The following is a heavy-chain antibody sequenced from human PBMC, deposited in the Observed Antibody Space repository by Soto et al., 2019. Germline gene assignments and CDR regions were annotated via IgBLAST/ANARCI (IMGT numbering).Heavy chain of an antibody. V-gene: IGHV1-24*01. CDR2: FDPEDGET. CDR1: GYTLTELS. CDR3: ASFEGYCSSTSCYTGYYGMDV. Sequence: ASVKVSCKVSGYTLTELSMHWVRQAPGKGLEWMGGFDPEDGETIYAQKFQGGVTMTEDTSTDTAYMELSSLRSEDTAVYYCASFEGYCSSTSCYTGYYGMDVWGQGTTVTVSS. D-gene: IGHD2-2*02. J-gene: IGHJ6*02.